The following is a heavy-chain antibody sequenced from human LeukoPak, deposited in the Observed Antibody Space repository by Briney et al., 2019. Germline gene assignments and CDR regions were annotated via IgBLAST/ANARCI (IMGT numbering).Heavy chain of an antibody. J-gene: IGHJ4*02. Sequence: SETLSLTCTVSGGSISSSSYYWGWIRQPPGKGLEWIGSIHYSGSTYYNASLKSRVTISVNTSKNQISLKLSSVTAADTAVYYCAKDNYYDSSGFRSRLDYWGQGTLVTVSS. CDR3: AKDNYYDSSGFRSRLDY. CDR2: IHYSGST. V-gene: IGHV4-39*07. D-gene: IGHD3-22*01. CDR1: GGSISSSSYY.